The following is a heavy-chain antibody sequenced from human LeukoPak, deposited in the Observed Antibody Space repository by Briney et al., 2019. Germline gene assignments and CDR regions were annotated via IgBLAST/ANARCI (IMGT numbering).Heavy chain of an antibody. V-gene: IGHV4-4*07. Sequence: SETLSLTCTVSGGSISSYYWSWIRQPAGKGLEWIGRINTSGSTNYNPSLKSRVTMSVDTSKNQFSLKLSSVTAADTAVYYCARGLRLGELSSNDAFDIWGQGTMVAVSS. CDR2: INTSGST. D-gene: IGHD3-16*02. CDR1: GGSISSYY. CDR3: ARGLRLGELSSNDAFDI. J-gene: IGHJ3*02.